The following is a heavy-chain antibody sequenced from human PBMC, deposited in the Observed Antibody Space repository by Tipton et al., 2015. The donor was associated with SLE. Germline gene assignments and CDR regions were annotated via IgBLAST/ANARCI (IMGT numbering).Heavy chain of an antibody. Sequence: TLSLTCNVSVYSISSSHWWGWIRQPPGKGLEWIGHIYYGGTIYYNPSLKSRVTMSIDTSKNQFSLRLGSLTAADTAVYYCARVVTVGAAHYYDIDVWSQGTRVTVSS. J-gene: IGHJ6*02. CDR1: VYSISSSHW. V-gene: IGHV4-28*02. CDR3: ARVVTVGAAHYYDIDV. D-gene: IGHD2-21*02. CDR2: IYYGGTI.